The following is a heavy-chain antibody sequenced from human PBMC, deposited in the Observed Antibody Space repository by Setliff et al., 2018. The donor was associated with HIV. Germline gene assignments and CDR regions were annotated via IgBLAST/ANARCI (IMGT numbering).Heavy chain of an antibody. CDR3: VTFVVEDV. D-gene: IGHD2-2*01. Sequence: PGGSLRLSCETSGFTFSYYWMHWVRQAPGKGLMWVAHIGSDGTTVTYADSAKGRFTISRDNAKNTLYLQMNSLGVEDTAVYYCVTFVVEDVWGKGTTVTVSS. V-gene: IGHV3-74*01. CDR2: IGSDGTTV. J-gene: IGHJ6*04. CDR1: GFTFSYYW.